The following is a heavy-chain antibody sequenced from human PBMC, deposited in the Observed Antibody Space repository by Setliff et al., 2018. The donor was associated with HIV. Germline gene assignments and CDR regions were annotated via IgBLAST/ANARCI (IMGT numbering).Heavy chain of an antibody. CDR1: GYTFTGYY. CDR2: INPNSGGT. D-gene: IGHD6-25*01. J-gene: IGHJ3*02. V-gene: IGHV1-2*02. CDR3: ARDVAAADAFDI. Sequence: ASVKVSCKASGYTFTGYYMHWVRQAPGQGLEWMGWINPNSGGTNYAQKFQGRVPMTRDTSISTAYMELSRLRSDDTAVYYCARDVAAADAFDIWGQGTMVTVSS.